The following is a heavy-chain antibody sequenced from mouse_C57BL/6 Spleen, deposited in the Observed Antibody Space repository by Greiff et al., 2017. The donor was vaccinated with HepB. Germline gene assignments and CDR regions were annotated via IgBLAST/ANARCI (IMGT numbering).Heavy chain of an antibody. CDR1: GYTFTSYD. D-gene: IGHD1-1*01. J-gene: IGHJ2*01. CDR3: ARRSITTVQYYFDY. Sequence: QVQLQQSGPELVKPGASVKLSCKASGYTFTSYDINWVKQRPGQGLEWIGWIYPRDGSTKYNEKFKGQATLTVDTSSSTAYMELHSLTSEDSAVYFCARRSITTVQYYFDYWGQGTTLTVSS. V-gene: IGHV1-85*01. CDR2: IYPRDGST.